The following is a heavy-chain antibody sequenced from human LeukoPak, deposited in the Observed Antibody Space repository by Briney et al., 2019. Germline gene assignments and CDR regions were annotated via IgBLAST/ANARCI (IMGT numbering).Heavy chain of an antibody. D-gene: IGHD2-2*02. CDR3: ARYCSSTSCYTFDY. J-gene: IGHJ4*02. V-gene: IGHV4-59*08. Sequence: SETLSLTCTVSGGSISSYYWSWIRQPPGKGLEWIGYIYYSGSTNYNPSLKSRVTISVDTSKDQFSLKLSSVTAADTAVYYCARYCSSTSCYTFDYWGQGTLVTVSS. CDR2: IYYSGST. CDR1: GGSISSYY.